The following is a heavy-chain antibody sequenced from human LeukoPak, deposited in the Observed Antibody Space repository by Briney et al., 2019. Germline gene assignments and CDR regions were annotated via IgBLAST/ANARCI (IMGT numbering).Heavy chain of an antibody. Sequence: GGSLRLSCAASGFTFSSYGMSWVRQAPGKGLEWVAVISYDGSNKYYADSVKGRFTISRDNSKNTLYLQMNSLRAEDTAVYYCARDELAVAGSFDYWGQGTLVTVSS. CDR2: ISYDGSNK. CDR1: GFTFSSYG. CDR3: ARDELAVAGSFDY. V-gene: IGHV3-30*03. J-gene: IGHJ4*02. D-gene: IGHD6-19*01.